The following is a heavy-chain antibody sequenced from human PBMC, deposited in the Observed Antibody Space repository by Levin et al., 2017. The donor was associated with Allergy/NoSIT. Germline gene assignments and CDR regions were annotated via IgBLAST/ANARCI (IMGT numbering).Heavy chain of an antibody. D-gene: IGHD2-15*01. CDR1: GFTFSSYA. CDR3: AKGGHCSGGSCYSPSDY. J-gene: IGHJ4*02. V-gene: IGHV3-23*01. Sequence: PGGSLRLSCAASGFTFSSYAMSWVRQAPGKGLEWVSAISGSGGSTYYADSVKGRFTISRDNSKNTLYLQMNSLRAEDTAVYYCAKGGHCSGGSCYSPSDYWGQGTLVTVSS. CDR2: ISGSGGST.